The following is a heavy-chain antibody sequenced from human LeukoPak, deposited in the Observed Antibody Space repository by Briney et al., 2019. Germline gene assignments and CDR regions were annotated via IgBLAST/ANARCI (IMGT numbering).Heavy chain of an antibody. CDR1: GGSISSSNW. V-gene: IGHV4-4*02. D-gene: IGHD2-15*01. CDR2: IYHSGST. CDR3: ARVEVVAATPASIIQLPNWFDP. Sequence: PSETLSLTCAVSGGSISSSNWWSWVRQPPGKGLEWIGEIYHSGSTNYNPSLKSRVTISVDKSKNQFSLKLSSVTAADTAVYYCARVEVVAATPASIIQLPNWFDPWGQGTLVTVSS. J-gene: IGHJ5*02.